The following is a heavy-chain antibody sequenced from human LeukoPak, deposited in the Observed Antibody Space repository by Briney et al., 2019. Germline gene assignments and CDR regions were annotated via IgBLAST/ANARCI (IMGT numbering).Heavy chain of an antibody. Sequence: GGFLRLSCAASGFTFSSYSMNWVRQAPGKGLEWVSYISSSSSTIYYADSVKGRFTISRDNAKNSLYLQMNSLRAEDTAVYYCARVVQWLVPGRDYYYYMDVWGKGTTVTVSS. CDR3: ARVVQWLVPGRDYYYYMDV. D-gene: IGHD6-19*01. CDR2: ISSSSSTI. J-gene: IGHJ6*03. CDR1: GFTFSSYS. V-gene: IGHV3-48*04.